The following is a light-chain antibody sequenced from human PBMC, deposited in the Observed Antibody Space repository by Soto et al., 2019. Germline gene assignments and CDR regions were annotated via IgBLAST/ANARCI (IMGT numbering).Light chain of an antibody. V-gene: IGLV1-40*01. CDR3: QSHDNSLSGFYV. Sequence: QAVVTQPPSVSGAPGQRVTISCTGSSSNIGAGYAVHWYQQLPGTGPKLLIYTNAIRPSGVPDRFSGSRSGTSASLAITGLQAEDEADYYCQSHDNSLSGFYVFGTGTKLTVL. CDR1: SSNIGAGYA. J-gene: IGLJ1*01. CDR2: TNA.